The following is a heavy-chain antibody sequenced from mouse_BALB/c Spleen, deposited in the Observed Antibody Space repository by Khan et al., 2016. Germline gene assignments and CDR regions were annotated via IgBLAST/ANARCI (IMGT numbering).Heavy chain of an antibody. CDR2: IRLKSNNYAT. CDR1: GFTFSNYW. Sequence: EVKLEGSGGGLVQPGGSMKLSCVASGFTFSNYWMNWVRQSPEKGLEWVAEIRLKSNNYATHYAESVKGRFTISRDDSKSSVYLQMNNLRAEDTGIYYCTRGVRDYWGQGTTLTVSS. D-gene: IGHD2-14*01. CDR3: TRGVRDY. J-gene: IGHJ2*01. V-gene: IGHV6-6*02.